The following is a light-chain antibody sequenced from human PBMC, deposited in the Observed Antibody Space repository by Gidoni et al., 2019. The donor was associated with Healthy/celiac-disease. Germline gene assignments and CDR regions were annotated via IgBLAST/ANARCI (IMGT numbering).Light chain of an antibody. CDR1: QSISSW. J-gene: IGKJ2*01. V-gene: IGKV1-5*01. CDR2: DAS. Sequence: DIQMTQAPSTLSASVGDRVTITCLASQSISSWLAWYQQKPGKAPKLLIYDASSLESGVPSRFSGSGSGTEFTLTISSLQPDDFATYYCQQYNSYSLYTFGQXTKLEIK. CDR3: QQYNSYSLYT.